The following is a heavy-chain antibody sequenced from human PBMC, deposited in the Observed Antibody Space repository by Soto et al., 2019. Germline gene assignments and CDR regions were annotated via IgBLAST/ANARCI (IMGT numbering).Heavy chain of an antibody. CDR2: IYYSGST. CDR1: GGSISSGGYY. J-gene: IGHJ1*01. CDR3: ASTRWGHPMTTVTTTEH. V-gene: IGHV4-31*03. Sequence: QVQLQESGPGLVKPSQTLSLTCTVSGGSISSGGYYWSWIRQHPGKGLEWIGYIYYSGSTYYNPSLKSRVTLSVDTSKNQSSMKVSSVTAADTAVYYCASTRWGHPMTTVTTTEHWGKGTLVTVSS. D-gene: IGHD4-17*01.